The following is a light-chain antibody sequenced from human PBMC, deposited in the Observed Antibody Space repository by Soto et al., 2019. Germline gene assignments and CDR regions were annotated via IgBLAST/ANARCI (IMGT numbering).Light chain of an antibody. Sequence: EIVLTQSPATLSLSPGERVTLSCRASQSVSSYLAWYQQRPGQAPRLLIYDASNRATGIPARFSGSGSGTHFTLTISILEPEDFAVYYCQQRSNWLTFGGGTKVEIK. CDR2: DAS. CDR1: QSVSSY. CDR3: QQRSNWLT. J-gene: IGKJ4*01. V-gene: IGKV3-11*01.